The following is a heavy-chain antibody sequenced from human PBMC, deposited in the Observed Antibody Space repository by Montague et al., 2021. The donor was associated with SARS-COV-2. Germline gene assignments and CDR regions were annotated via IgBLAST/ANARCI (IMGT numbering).Heavy chain of an antibody. V-gene: IGHV4-31*03. CDR1: GGSISSGGYY. D-gene: IGHD6-13*01. CDR3: AGRGVRYSSSWYSYWFDP. CDR2: IYYSGST. Sequence: TLSLTCTVSGGSISSGGYYWSWIRQHPGKGLEWIGYIYYSGSTYYNPSLKSRVTISVDTSKNQFSLKLSSVTAADTAVYYCAGRGVRYSSSWYSYWFDPWGQGTLVTVSS. J-gene: IGHJ5*02.